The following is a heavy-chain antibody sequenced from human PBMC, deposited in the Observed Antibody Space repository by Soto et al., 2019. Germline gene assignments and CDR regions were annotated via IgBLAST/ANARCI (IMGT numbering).Heavy chain of an antibody. D-gene: IGHD3-16*01. J-gene: IGHJ5*02. CDR2: MNPGSGDT. CDR3: ARMATFGSLNWFDP. V-gene: IGHV1-8*01. CDR1: GYSFTNDD. Sequence: ASVKVSCKASGYSFTNDDVSWVRQATGQGLEWMGWMNPGSGDTGYAQKFQGRVTMTRDISIATAYMELSSLRSDDTAIYFCARMATFGSLNWFDPWGQGTQVTVSS.